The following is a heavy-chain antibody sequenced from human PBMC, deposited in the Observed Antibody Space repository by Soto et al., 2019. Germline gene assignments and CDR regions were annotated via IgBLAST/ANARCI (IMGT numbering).Heavy chain of an antibody. V-gene: IGHV3-64*04. Sequence: GGSLRLSCSASGFTFGSYAMHWVRQAPGKGLEYVSAISSNGGSTTYAQKFQGRVTMTTDTSTSTVYMELSRLRSDDTAVYYCAREAIVAGATTGMDVWGQGTTVTVSS. D-gene: IGHD1-26*01. CDR3: AREAIVAGATTGMDV. CDR1: GFTFGSYA. J-gene: IGHJ6*02. CDR2: ISSNGGST.